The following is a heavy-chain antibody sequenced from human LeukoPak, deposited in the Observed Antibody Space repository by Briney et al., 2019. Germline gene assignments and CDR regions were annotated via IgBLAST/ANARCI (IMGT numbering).Heavy chain of an antibody. CDR3: ARGGYYDSSAYRVLDY. V-gene: IGHV1-2*02. D-gene: IGHD3-22*01. J-gene: IGHJ4*02. CDR2: INPNSGGT. Sequence: GASVKVSCKASGYTFTGYYMHWVRRAPGQGLEWMGWINPNSGGTNSAQKFQGRVTMTRDTSISTAHMELSWLRSDDTAVYYCARGGYYDSSAYRVLDYWGQGTLVTVSS. CDR1: GYTFTGYY.